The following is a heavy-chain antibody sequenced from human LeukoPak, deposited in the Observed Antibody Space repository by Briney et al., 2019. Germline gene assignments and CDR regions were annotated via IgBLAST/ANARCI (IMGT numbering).Heavy chain of an antibody. CDR3: ARTGNWNPQYYFDY. J-gene: IGHJ4*02. D-gene: IGHD1-1*01. CDR2: INPNSGGT. CDR1: GYTFTGYY. V-gene: IGHV1-2*02. Sequence: GASVKVSCKASGYTFTGYYMHWVRQAPGQGLEWMGWINPNSGGTNYAQKFQGRVTMTRDTSISTAYMELSRLRSDDTAVYYCARTGNWNPQYYFDYWGQGTLVTVSS.